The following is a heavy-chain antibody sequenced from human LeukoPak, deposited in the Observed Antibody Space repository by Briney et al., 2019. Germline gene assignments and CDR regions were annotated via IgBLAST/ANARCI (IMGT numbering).Heavy chain of an antibody. V-gene: IGHV3-23*01. Sequence: GGSLRLSCAASGFTFSTYAMTWVRQAPGKGLKWVSVIFNSGTSTYYADSVKGRFTISRDNSKNTLHLQMSSLRAEDTAVYYCAKDMYGDFGGVDYWGQGTLVTVSS. J-gene: IGHJ4*02. D-gene: IGHD4-17*01. CDR1: GFTFSTYA. CDR2: IFNSGTST. CDR3: AKDMYGDFGGVDY.